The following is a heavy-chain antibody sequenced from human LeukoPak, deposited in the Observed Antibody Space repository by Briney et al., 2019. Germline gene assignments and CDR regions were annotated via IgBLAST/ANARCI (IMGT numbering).Heavy chain of an antibody. D-gene: IGHD3-10*01. J-gene: IGHJ4*02. CDR1: GFTFSSYA. V-gene: IGHV3-23*01. CDR3: AKRWDGSGSYFFDY. Sequence: GGSLRLSCAASGFTFSSYALSWVRQAPGKGLEWVSAISGSGGSTYYADSVKGRFTISRDNSKNTLYLQMNRLRAEDTAVYYCAKRWDGSGSYFFDYWGQGTLVTVSS. CDR2: ISGSGGST.